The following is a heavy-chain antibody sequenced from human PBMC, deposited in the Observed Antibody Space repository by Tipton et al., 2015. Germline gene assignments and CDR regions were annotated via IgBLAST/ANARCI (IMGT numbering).Heavy chain of an antibody. V-gene: IGHV4-61*01. Sequence: TLSLTCTVSGGSVSSGSYYWSWIRQPPGKGLEWIGYIYYSGNTNYNPSLKSRVTISVDTSKNLFSLKLRSVTAADTAVYYCARIRRNDYYGLDVWGQGTMVTVSS. J-gene: IGHJ6*02. CDR3: ARIRRNDYYGLDV. CDR2: IYYSGNT. D-gene: IGHD3-3*02. CDR1: GGSVSSGSYY.